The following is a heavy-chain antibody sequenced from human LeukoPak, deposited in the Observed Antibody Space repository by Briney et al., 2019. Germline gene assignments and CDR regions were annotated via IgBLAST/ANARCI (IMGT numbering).Heavy chain of an antibody. CDR2: ISSSSSYI. J-gene: IGHJ5*02. CDR3: ARSNCSSTSCYDP. CDR1: GFTFSSYS. D-gene: IGHD2-2*01. Sequence: GGSLRLSCAASGFTFSSYSMNWVRQAPGKGLEWVSSISSSSSYIYYADSVKGRFTISRDNAKNSLYLQMNRLRAEDTAVYYCARSNCSSTSCYDPWGQGTLVTVSS. V-gene: IGHV3-21*01.